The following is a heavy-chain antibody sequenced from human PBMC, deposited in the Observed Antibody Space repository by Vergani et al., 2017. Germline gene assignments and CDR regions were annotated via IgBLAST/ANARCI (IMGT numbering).Heavy chain of an antibody. Sequence: EVQLLESGGDLVQPGGSLRLSCAASGFTFNHYAMNWVRQAPGKGLEGVSGISGSGGSTYYAGSVKGRFTISRDSSKNTLYLQMNSLSAGDTAVYYCAKANPRNSGYDYLYYYHAMDVWGQGTTVTVSS. J-gene: IGHJ6*02. V-gene: IGHV3-23*01. CDR3: AKANPRNSGYDYLYYYHAMDV. CDR2: ISGSGGST. CDR1: GFTFNHYA. D-gene: IGHD5-12*01.